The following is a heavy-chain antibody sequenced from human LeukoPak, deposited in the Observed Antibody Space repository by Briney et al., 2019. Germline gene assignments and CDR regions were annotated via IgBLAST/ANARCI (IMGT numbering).Heavy chain of an antibody. CDR2: IHNTGST. CDR1: GGSVRSYY. D-gene: IGHD1-26*01. CDR3: VRDWEGFNFDI. V-gene: IGHV4-59*02. J-gene: IGHJ3*02. Sequence: KPSETLSLTCTVSGGSVRSYYWSWIRQPTGEGLEWIAYIHNTGSTNYNPSLKSRVTISLDTSKNEFSLKLTSVTAADTAVYYCVRDWEGFNFDIWGQGTMVTVSS.